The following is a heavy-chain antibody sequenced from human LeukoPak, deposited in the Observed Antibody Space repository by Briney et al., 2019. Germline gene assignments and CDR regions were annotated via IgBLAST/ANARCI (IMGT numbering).Heavy chain of an antibody. V-gene: IGHV4-34*01. Sequence: SETLSLTCAVYGGSFSSYYWSWIRQPPGKGLEWIGEINHSGSTNYNPSLKSRVTISVDTSKNQFSLKLSSVTAADTAVYYCARDPTLYCSSTSCYSGWFDPWGQETLVTVSS. CDR2: INHSGST. CDR3: ARDPTLYCSSTSCYSGWFDP. D-gene: IGHD2-2*01. J-gene: IGHJ5*02. CDR1: GGSFSSYY.